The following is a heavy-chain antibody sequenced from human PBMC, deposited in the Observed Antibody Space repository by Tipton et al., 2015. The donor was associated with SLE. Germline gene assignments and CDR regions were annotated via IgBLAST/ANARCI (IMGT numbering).Heavy chain of an antibody. CDR2: ISYTGSA. J-gene: IGHJ4*02. Sequence: TLSLTCTVSGTSFSNFYWSWIRQPPGKGLEWIGFISYTGSANYNPSLKSRVTISVDTSKNQFSLKMNSVTAADTAVYYCARVRVPVSGPKRFFDYWGQGALVTVSS. D-gene: IGHD6-19*01. V-gene: IGHV4-59*01. CDR3: ARVRVPVSGPKRFFDY. CDR1: GTSFSNFY.